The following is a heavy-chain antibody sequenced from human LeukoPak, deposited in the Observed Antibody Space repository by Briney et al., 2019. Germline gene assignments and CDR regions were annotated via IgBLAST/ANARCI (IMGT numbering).Heavy chain of an antibody. D-gene: IGHD3-9*01. V-gene: IGHV3-30*02. CDR3: AKGLILTGQFPSYYFDY. CDR1: GFTFSSYG. J-gene: IGHJ4*02. Sequence: GGSLRLSCAASGFTFSSYGMHWVRQAPGKGLEWVAFIRYDGSNKYYADSVKGRFTISRDNSKYTLYLQMNSLRAEDTAVYYCAKGLILTGQFPSYYFDYWGQGTLVTVSS. CDR2: IRYDGSNK.